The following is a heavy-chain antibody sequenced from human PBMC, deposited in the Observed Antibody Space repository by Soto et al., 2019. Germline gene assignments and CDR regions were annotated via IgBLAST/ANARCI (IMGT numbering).Heavy chain of an antibody. CDR2: IYYSGST. V-gene: IGHV4-30-4*01. Sequence: SETLSLTCTVSGGSISSGDYYWSWIRQPPGKGLEWIGYIYYSGSTYYNPSPKSRVTISVDTSKNQFSLKLSSVTAADTAVYYCARDGRMQIPAAMDYYYYYGMDVWGQGTTVTSP. D-gene: IGHD2-2*01. CDR3: ARDGRMQIPAAMDYYYYYGMDV. CDR1: GGSISSGDYY. J-gene: IGHJ6*02.